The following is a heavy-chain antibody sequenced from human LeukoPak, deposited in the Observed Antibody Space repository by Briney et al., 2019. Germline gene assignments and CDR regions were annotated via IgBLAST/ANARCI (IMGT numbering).Heavy chain of an antibody. CDR2: INPNSGGT. V-gene: IGHV1-2*02. CDR3: ARVTVAGCSSTSCYAFDY. J-gene: IGHJ4*02. D-gene: IGHD2-2*01. CDR1: GYTFTGYY. Sequence: ASVKVSCKASGYTFTGYYMHWVRQAPGQGLEWMGWINPNSGGTNYAQKFQGRVTMTRDMSISTAYMELSRLRSDDTAVYYCARVTVAGCSSTSCYAFDYWGQGTLVTVPS.